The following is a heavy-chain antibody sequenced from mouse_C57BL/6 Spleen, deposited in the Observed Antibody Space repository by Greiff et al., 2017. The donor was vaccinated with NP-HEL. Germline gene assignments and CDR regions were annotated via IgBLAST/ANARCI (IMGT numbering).Heavy chain of an antibody. CDR3: ARNYYGSRGGFAY. CDR2: ISSGSSTI. V-gene: IGHV5-17*01. D-gene: IGHD1-1*01. J-gene: IGHJ3*01. Sequence: EVQRVESGGGLVKPGGSLKLSCAASGFTFSDYGMHWVRQAPEKGLEWVAYISSGSSTIYYADTVKGRFTISRDNAKNTLFLQMTSLRSEDTAMYYCARNYYGSRGGFAYWGQGTLVTVSA. CDR1: GFTFSDYG.